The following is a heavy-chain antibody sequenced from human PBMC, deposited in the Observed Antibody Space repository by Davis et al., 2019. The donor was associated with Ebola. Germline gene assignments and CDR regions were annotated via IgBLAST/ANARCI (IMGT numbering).Heavy chain of an antibody. CDR1: GFTFSSYA. D-gene: IGHD3-10*01. Sequence: GGSLRLSCAASGFTFSSYAMHWVRQAPGKGLEWVAVIWYDGSNKYYADSVKGRFTISRDNSKNTLYLQMNSLRAEDTAVYYCARMYYYGSGSYYQSIDYYYYGMDVWGQGTTVTVSS. J-gene: IGHJ6*02. V-gene: IGHV3-33*08. CDR3: ARMYYYGSGSYYQSIDYYYYGMDV. CDR2: IWYDGSNK.